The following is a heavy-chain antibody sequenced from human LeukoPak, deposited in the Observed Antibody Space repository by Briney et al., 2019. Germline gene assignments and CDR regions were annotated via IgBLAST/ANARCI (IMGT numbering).Heavy chain of an antibody. CDR1: GYTFTGYY. V-gene: IGHV1-8*02. Sequence: ASVTVSCKASGYTFTGYYMHWVRQATGQGLEWMGWMNPNSGNTGYAQKFQGRVTMTRNTSISTAYMELSSLRSEDTAVYYCARELTAADDAFDIWGQGTMVTVSS. CDR3: ARELTAADDAFDI. J-gene: IGHJ3*02. D-gene: IGHD6-13*01. CDR2: MNPNSGNT.